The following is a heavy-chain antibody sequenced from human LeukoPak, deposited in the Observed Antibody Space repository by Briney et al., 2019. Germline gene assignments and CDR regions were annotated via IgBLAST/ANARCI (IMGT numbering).Heavy chain of an antibody. D-gene: IGHD4-23*01. J-gene: IGHJ4*02. CDR1: GGTFSSYA. V-gene: IGHV1-8*02. Sequence: ASVKVSCKASGGTFSSYAISWVRQATGQGLEWMGWMNPNSGNTGYAQKFQGRVTMTRNTSISTAYMELSSLRSEDTAVYYCARGPGYGGNSDYWGQGTLVTVSS. CDR3: ARGPGYGGNSDY. CDR2: MNPNSGNT.